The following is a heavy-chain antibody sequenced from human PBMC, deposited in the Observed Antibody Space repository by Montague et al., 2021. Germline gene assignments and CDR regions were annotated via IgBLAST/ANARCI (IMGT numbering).Heavy chain of an antibody. Sequence: SETLSLTCTVSGGSIGHNYWCWIWQPPRKGLERKGYVNSNGNTNFNYSPRGQVTITNDTYKPQISLKLNSMTAADTAVYYCERTFWSRSHHPFDYWGPGTLVSVSS. CDR2: VNSNGNT. D-gene: IGHD3-3*01. V-gene: IGHV4-4*08. CDR1: GGSIGHNY. CDR3: ERTFWSRSHHPFDY. J-gene: IGHJ4*02.